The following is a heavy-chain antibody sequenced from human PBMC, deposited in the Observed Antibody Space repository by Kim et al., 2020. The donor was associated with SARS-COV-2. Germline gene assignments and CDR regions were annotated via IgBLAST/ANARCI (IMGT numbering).Heavy chain of an antibody. CDR1: GFTFSNAW. Sequence: GGSLRLSCAASGFTFSNAWMSWVRQAPGKGLEWVGRIKSKTDGGTTDYAAPVKGRFTISRDDSKNTLYLQMNSLKTEDTAVYYCTTDWAPLDLKYYDSSGYIGLRLWGQGTLVTVSS. CDR2: IKSKTDGGTT. CDR3: TTDWAPLDLKYYDSSGYIGLRL. D-gene: IGHD3-22*01. V-gene: IGHV3-15*01. J-gene: IGHJ4*02.